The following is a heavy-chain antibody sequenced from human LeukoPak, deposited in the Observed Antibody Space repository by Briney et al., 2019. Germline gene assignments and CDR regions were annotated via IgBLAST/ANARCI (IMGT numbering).Heavy chain of an antibody. CDR2: IIPILGIA. CDR1: GGTFSSYA. J-gene: IGHJ6*02. D-gene: IGHD4-17*01. V-gene: IGHV1-69*04. Sequence: SVKVSCKASGGTFSSYAISWVRQAPGQGLEWMGRIIPILGIANYAQKFQGRVTITADKSTSTAYMELSSLRSEDTAVYYCATVTHEWGPYYYGMDVWGQGTTVTVSS. CDR3: ATVTHEWGPYYYGMDV.